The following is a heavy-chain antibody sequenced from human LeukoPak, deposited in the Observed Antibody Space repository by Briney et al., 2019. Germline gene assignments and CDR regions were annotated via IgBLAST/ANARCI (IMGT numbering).Heavy chain of an antibody. CDR1: RFTFSNFN. Sequence: QPGGSLRLSCSASRFTFSNFNMHWVRQAPGKGLEWVATIWYDGSSKYYADSVKGRFTISRDNSKNTLSLQMNSLRAEDTAVYYCARDRRNGDEGCDYWGQGTLVTVSS. CDR3: ARDRRNGDEGCDY. CDR2: IWYDGSSK. V-gene: IGHV3-33*08. D-gene: IGHD1-1*01. J-gene: IGHJ4*02.